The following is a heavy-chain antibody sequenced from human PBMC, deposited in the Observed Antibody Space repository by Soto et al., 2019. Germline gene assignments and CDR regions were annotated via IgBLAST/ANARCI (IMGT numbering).Heavy chain of an antibody. D-gene: IGHD2-15*01. CDR1: GGSLSSYY. CDR3: ARHLRYCSGGSCYNNAFDI. Sequence: SETLSLTCTVSGGSLSSYYWSWIRQPPGKGLEWIGYIYYSGYTNYNPSLKSRVTISVDTSKNQFSLKLSSVTAADTAVYYCARHLRYCSGGSCYNNAFDIWRQGTMVPVSS. J-gene: IGHJ3*02. V-gene: IGHV4-59*08. CDR2: IYYSGYT.